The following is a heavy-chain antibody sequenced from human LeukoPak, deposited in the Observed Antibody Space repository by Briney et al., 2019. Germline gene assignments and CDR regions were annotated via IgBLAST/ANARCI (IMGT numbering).Heavy chain of an antibody. CDR1: GYTFTGYY. CDR3: ARVRYYGSGSYCSLYYYYDMDV. V-gene: IGHV1-2*06. CDR2: INPNSCGK. Sequence: ASVRVSCKASGYTFTGYYMHWVRQAPGQGVEWMCRINPNSCGKNYAQKCQGRVTMTRDTSISTAYMELSRLRSDDTAVYYCARVRYYGSGSYCSLYYYYDMDVWGKGTTVTVSS. J-gene: IGHJ6*03. D-gene: IGHD3-10*01.